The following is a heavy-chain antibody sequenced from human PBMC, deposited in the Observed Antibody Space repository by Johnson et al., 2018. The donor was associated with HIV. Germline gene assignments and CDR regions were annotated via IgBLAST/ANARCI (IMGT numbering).Heavy chain of an antibody. V-gene: IGHV3-11*04. D-gene: IGHD7-27*01. J-gene: IGHJ3*02. Sequence: QVQLVESGGGLVKPGGSLRLSCAASGFTFSDYYMSWIRQAPGKGLAWVSYISSSGSTIYYADSVKGRFTISRDNAKNSLYLQMNSLRAEDTAVYYCARERRANWDPNDAFDIWGQGTMVTVSS. CDR1: GFTFSDYY. CDR3: ARERRANWDPNDAFDI. CDR2: ISSSGSTI.